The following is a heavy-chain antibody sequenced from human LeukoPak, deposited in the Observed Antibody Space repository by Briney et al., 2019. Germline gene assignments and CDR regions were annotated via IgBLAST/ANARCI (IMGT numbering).Heavy chain of an antibody. Sequence: PSETLSLTCAVYGGSFSGYYWSWIRQPPGKGLEWIGEINHSGSTNYNPSLKSRVTISVDTSKNQFSLKLSSVTAADTAVYYCARTAGPLDYWGQGTLVTVSS. CDR1: GGSFSGYY. CDR3: ARTAGPLDY. J-gene: IGHJ4*02. CDR2: INHSGST. D-gene: IGHD5-18*01. V-gene: IGHV4-34*01.